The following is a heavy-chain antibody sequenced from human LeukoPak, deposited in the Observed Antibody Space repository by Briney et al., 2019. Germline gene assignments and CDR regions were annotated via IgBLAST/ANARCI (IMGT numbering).Heavy chain of an antibody. D-gene: IGHD6-19*01. CDR3: ARFGSGWSLLL. V-gene: IGHV1-69*04. Sequence: SVKVSCKASGGTFSSYAISWVRQAPGQGLEWMGRIIPILGIANYAQKFQGRVTITADKSTSTAYMELSSLRSEDTAVYYCARFGSGWSLLLWGQGTLVTVSS. CDR2: IIPILGIA. CDR1: GGTFSSYA. J-gene: IGHJ4*02.